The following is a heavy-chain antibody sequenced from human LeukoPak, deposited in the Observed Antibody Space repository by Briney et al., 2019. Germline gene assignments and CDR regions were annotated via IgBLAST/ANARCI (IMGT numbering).Heavy chain of an antibody. J-gene: IGHJ6*03. CDR2: IKQDGSEK. CDR3: ARDHNDYGDYGGFEYYYYYMDV. CDR1: GFTFSSYW. V-gene: IGHV3-7*01. D-gene: IGHD4-17*01. Sequence: GGSLRLSCAASGFTFSSYWMSWVRQAPGKGLEWVANIKQDGSEKYYVDSVKGRFTISRDNAKNSLYLQMNSLRAEDTAVYYCARDHNDYGDYGGFEYYYYYMDVWGKGTTVTISS.